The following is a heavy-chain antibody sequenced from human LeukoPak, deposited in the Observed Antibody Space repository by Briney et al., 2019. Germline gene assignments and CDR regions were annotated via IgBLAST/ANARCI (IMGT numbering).Heavy chain of an antibody. CDR2: INHSGST. CDR3: ARNIQYYDFWSGTKDAFDI. J-gene: IGHJ3*02. D-gene: IGHD3-3*01. Sequence: SETLSLTCAVYGGSFSGYYWSGIRQPPGKGLEWIGEINHSGSTNYNPALKSRVTISVDTSRNQFSLKLSSVTAADTAVYYCARNIQYYDFWSGTKDAFDIWGQGTMVTVSS. CDR1: GGSFSGYY. V-gene: IGHV4-34*01.